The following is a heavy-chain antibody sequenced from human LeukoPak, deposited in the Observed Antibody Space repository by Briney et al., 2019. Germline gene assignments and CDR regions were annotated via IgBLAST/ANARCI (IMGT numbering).Heavy chain of an antibody. J-gene: IGHJ4*02. Sequence: GGSLRLSCAASGFTVSSNYMNWVRQAPGKGLEWVAVISYDGSNNYYAGSVKGRFTISRDNSKNTLYLQMNSLRAEDTAVYYCAKFLSPVGRGVYDIFPADFDYWGQGTLVTVSS. CDR2: ISYDGSNN. D-gene: IGHD3-9*01. CDR3: AKFLSPVGRGVYDIFPADFDY. V-gene: IGHV3-30*18. CDR1: GFTVSSNY.